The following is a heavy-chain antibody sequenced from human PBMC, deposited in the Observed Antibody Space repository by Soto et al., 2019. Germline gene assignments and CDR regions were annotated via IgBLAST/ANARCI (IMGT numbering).Heavy chain of an antibody. D-gene: IGHD1-1*01. CDR1: GFTLSNYA. Sequence: EVQLLESGGGSVQPGGSLRLTCDTSGFTLSNYAMSWVRQAPGQGLEWVSGISGSGGDTYYADSVKGRFSISSDSSKTTVYLQMNDLRPDDTAVYYCATWHEREHAFDVWGQGTTVTISS. CDR2: ISGSGGDT. J-gene: IGHJ3*01. CDR3: ATWHEREHAFDV. V-gene: IGHV3-23*01.